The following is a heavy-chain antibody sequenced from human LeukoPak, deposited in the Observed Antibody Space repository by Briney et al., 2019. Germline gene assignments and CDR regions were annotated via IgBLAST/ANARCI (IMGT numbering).Heavy chain of an antibody. V-gene: IGHV1-69*01. D-gene: IGHD3-10*01. CDR3: ARTYYYGSGSSYYFDY. CDR2: IIPIFGTA. J-gene: IGHJ4*02. Sequence: GSSVKVSCKASGGTFSSYAISWVRQAPGQGLEWMGGIIPIFGTANYAQKFQGRVTITADESTSTAYMELSSLRSEDTAVYCCARTYYYGSGSSYYFDYWGQGTLVTVSS. CDR1: GGTFSSYA.